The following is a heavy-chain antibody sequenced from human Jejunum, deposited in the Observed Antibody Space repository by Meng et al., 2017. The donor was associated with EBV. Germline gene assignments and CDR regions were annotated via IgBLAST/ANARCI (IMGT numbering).Heavy chain of an antibody. CDR2: SHHDGSS. CDR3: ARVRCSGGSCFYFDY. CDR1: GGSITSSVW. D-gene: IGHD2-15*01. J-gene: IGHJ4*02. V-gene: IGHV4-4*02. Sequence: QVQLQESGPGLGNPSGTPSPTCAVSGGSITSSVWWTWVRQPPGGGLEWIGESHHDGSSNYSPSLKSRVTILLDKSENHFSLKLNSVTAADTAVYYCARVRCSGGSCFYFDYWGQGALVTVSS.